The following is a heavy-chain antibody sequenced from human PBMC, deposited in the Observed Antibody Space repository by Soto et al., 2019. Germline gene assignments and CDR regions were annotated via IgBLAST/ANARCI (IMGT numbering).Heavy chain of an antibody. CDR3: AKNSRWNYVGSVWFDP. CDR1: GFTFSSYA. Sequence: EVQLLESGGGLVQPGGSLRLSCAASGFTFSSYAMSWVRQAPGKGLEWVSAISGSGGSTYYADSVKGRFTISRDNSKNTLYLQMNSLRAEDTAVYYCAKNSRWNYVGSVWFDPWGQGTLVTVSS. CDR2: ISGSGGST. D-gene: IGHD1-7*01. J-gene: IGHJ5*02. V-gene: IGHV3-23*01.